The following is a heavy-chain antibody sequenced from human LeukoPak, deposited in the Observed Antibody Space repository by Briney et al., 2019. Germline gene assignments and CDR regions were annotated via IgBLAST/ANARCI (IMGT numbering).Heavy chain of an antibody. CDR1: GFTFSSYA. D-gene: IGHD3-3*01. V-gene: IGHV3-23*01. CDR2: ISGSGGST. J-gene: IGHJ6*02. Sequence: GGSLRLSCAASGFTFSSYAMGWVRQAPGKGLEWVSAISGSGGSTYYADSVKGRFTISRDNSKNTLYLQMNSLRAEDTAVYYCARGYYDFWSGYYISYYGMDVWGQGTTVTVSS. CDR3: ARGYYDFWSGYYISYYGMDV.